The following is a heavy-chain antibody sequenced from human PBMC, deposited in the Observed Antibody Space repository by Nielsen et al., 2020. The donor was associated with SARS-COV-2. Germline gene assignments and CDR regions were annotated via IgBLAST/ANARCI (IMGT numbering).Heavy chain of an antibody. CDR2: IRSKAYGGTT. J-gene: IGHJ4*02. Sequence: WIRQPPGKGLEWVSFIRSKAYGGTTEYAASVKGRFTISRDDSKSIAYLQMNSLKTEDTAVYYCTPSGLLDYWGQGTLVTVSS. CDR3: TPSGLLDY. V-gene: IGHV3-49*02. D-gene: IGHD3/OR15-3a*01.